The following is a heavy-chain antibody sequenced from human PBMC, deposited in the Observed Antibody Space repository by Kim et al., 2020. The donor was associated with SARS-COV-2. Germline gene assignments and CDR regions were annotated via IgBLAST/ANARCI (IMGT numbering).Heavy chain of an antibody. D-gene: IGHD3-10*01. Sequence: YNPSLKSRVTISVDTSKNQFSLKLSSVTAADTAVYYCARGRITMVRAFDIWGQGTMVTVSS. V-gene: IGHV4-34*01. J-gene: IGHJ3*02. CDR3: ARGRITMVRAFDI.